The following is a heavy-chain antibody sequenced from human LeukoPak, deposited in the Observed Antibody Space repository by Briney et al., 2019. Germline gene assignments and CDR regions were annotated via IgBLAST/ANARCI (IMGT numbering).Heavy chain of an antibody. CDR2: IKQDGSEK. CDR1: GFTFSSYW. Sequence: GSLRLSCAASGFTFSSYWMSWVRQAPGKGLEWVANIKQDGSEKYYVDSVKGRFTISRDNAKNSLYLQMNSLRAEDTAVYYCARDGYNYRTVPYYFDYWGQGTLVTVSS. D-gene: IGHD5-24*01. CDR3: ARDGYNYRTVPYYFDY. J-gene: IGHJ4*02. V-gene: IGHV3-7*01.